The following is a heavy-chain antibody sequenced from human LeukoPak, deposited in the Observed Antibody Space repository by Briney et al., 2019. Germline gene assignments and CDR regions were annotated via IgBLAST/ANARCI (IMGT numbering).Heavy chain of an antibody. CDR2: IKPDGSEK. V-gene: IGHV3-7*01. D-gene: IGHD3-10*02. CDR3: AELGITMIGGV. Sequence: PGGALRLSCAGSGFNFRDHWMSWLRQAPGKGPEWVAHIKPDGSEKYYVDSVKGRFTISRDNAKNSLYLQMNSLRAEDTAVYYCAELGITMIGGVWGKGTTVTISS. J-gene: IGHJ6*04. CDR1: GFNFRDHW.